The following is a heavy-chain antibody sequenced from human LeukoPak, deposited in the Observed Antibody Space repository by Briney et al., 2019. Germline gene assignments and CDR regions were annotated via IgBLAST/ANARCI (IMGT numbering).Heavy chain of an antibody. CDR3: AKDRHDYAYYVIDV. V-gene: IGHV3-74*01. CDR2: IDGDGSGT. Sequence: GGSLRLSCAASGLTLSSFWMHWVRQAPGKGLEWVSRIDGDGSGTSYADSVKGRFTISRDTAKSTVYLQMNSLRTEDTAVYYCAKDRHDYAYYVIDVWGQGTTVIVSS. CDR1: GLTLSSFW. J-gene: IGHJ6*02. D-gene: IGHD4/OR15-4a*01.